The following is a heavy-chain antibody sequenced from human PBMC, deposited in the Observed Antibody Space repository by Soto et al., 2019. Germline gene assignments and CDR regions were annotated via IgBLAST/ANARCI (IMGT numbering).Heavy chain of an antibody. D-gene: IGHD3-10*01. J-gene: IGHJ6*02. V-gene: IGHV4-4*02. CDR2: IYHSGST. CDR1: GGSISSSNW. Sequence: PSETLSLTCAVSGGSISSSNWWSWVRQPPGKGLEWIGEIYHSGSTNYNPSLKSRVTISVDKSKNQFSLKLSSVTAADTALYYCAKDHYGSAIYGMDVWGQGTTVTVSS. CDR3: AKDHYGSAIYGMDV.